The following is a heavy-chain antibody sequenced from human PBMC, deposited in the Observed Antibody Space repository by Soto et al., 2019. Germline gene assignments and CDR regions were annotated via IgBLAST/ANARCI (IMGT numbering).Heavy chain of an antibody. CDR1: GFTFNSYG. CDR3: ARTRSAWSDFHYYSLDV. D-gene: IGHD1-26*01. Sequence: GGSQRLSCAASGFTFNSYGMHWVRQGPGNGLEWVAFISYDSTKTYYADSVKGRFTISRDNSNSALYVQMNSLTGEDTAVYYCARTRSAWSDFHYYSLDVWGQGTTVTV. CDR2: ISYDSTKT. V-gene: IGHV3-30*03. J-gene: IGHJ6*02.